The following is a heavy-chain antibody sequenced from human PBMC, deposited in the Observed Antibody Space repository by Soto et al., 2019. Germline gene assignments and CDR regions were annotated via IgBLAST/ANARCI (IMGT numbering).Heavy chain of an antibody. V-gene: IGHV5-10-1*01. Sequence: GESLKISCNGSGYIFTSYWISWVRQMPGKGLEWMGRIDPSDSYTNYSPSFQGHVTISADKSISTAYLQWSSLKASDTAMYYCARLDCSSTSCYELDWFDPWGQGTLVTVS. CDR3: ARLDCSSTSCYELDWFDP. CDR1: GYIFTSYW. D-gene: IGHD2-2*01. J-gene: IGHJ5*02. CDR2: IDPSDSYT.